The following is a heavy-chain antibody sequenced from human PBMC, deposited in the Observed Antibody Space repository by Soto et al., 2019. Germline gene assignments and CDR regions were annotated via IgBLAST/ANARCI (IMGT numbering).Heavy chain of an antibody. J-gene: IGHJ6*02. Sequence: PGESLKISCKGSGYSFTSYWIGWVRQMPGKGLEWMGIIYPGDSDTRYSPSFQGQVTISADKSISTAYLQWSSLKASDTAMYYCARGGEEYYYYYGMDVWGQGTTVTVSS. CDR1: GYSFTSYW. V-gene: IGHV5-51*01. CDR3: ARGGEEYYYYYGMDV. D-gene: IGHD3-16*01. CDR2: IYPGDSDT.